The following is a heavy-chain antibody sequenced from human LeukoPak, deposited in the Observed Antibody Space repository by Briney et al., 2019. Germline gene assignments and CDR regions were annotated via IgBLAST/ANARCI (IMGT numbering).Heavy chain of an antibody. CDR1: GFPFKNVL. CDR2: SKSQVDCRTV. J-gene: IGHJ5*02. D-gene: IGHD5-24*01. Sequence: GGSLRLSCAASGFPFKNVLMTWVRQAPGKGLEGVGRSKSQVDCRTVDYAAPVKGRFTSTIDDAKSTPYLPMNSLTTEDPGVYYCTTDESTYNSPLESWGPGTLVSVSA. V-gene: IGHV3-15*01. CDR3: TTDESTYNSPLES.